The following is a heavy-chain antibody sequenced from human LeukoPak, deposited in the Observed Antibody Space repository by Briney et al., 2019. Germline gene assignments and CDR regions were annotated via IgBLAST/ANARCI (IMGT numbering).Heavy chain of an antibody. V-gene: IGHV4-34*01. CDR3: ARGRLQLWSFPLPYNHYAIDV. J-gene: IGHJ6*02. D-gene: IGHD5-18*01. CDR2: SNHSGST. CDR1: GESFSGYF. Sequence: SETLSLTCAVSGESFSGYFWTWLRQPPGKGLEWIGESNHSGSTDYNPSLKSRVTISVDTSKKQFSLNVRSVTDADTAVYFCARGRLQLWSFPLPYNHYAIDVWGQGTTVTVSS.